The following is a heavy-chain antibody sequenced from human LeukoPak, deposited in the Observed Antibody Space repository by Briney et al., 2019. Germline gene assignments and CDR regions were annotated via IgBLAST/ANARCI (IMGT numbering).Heavy chain of an antibody. CDR3: ARGRGARSSRWYNWFDP. D-gene: IGHD6-13*01. CDR2: INHSGST. Sequence: SETLSLTCAVYGGSFSAYYWSWIRQPPGKGLEWIGVINHSGSTNYNPSLKSRVTISIDTSKNQFSLEMSSVTAADTAVYYCARGRGARSSRWYNWFDPWGQGTLVTVSS. J-gene: IGHJ5*02. V-gene: IGHV4-34*01. CDR1: GGSFSAYY.